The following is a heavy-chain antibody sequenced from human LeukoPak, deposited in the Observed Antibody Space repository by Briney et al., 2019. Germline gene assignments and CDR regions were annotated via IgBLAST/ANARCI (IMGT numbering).Heavy chain of an antibody. V-gene: IGHV3-23*01. CDR3: ARGGITMIVVGQH. Sequence: GGSLRLSCAASGFTFSSFAMRWVRQAPGKGLEWVSAISGSGGSTYYADSVRGRFTISRDNSRNTLFLQMTTLRADDTAVYYCARGGITMIVVGQHWGQGTLVTVSS. CDR2: ISGSGGST. J-gene: IGHJ4*02. CDR1: GFTFSSFA. D-gene: IGHD3-22*01.